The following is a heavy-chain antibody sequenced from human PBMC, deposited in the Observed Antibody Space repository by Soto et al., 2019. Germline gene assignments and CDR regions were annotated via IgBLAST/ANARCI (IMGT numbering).Heavy chain of an antibody. J-gene: IGHJ4*02. D-gene: IGHD1-26*01. CDR1: GGSISSSSYY. CDR3: ARAYSGSYYFGY. CDR2: IYYSGST. Sequence: SETLSLTCTVSGGSISSSSYYWGWIRQPPGKGLEWIGSIYYSGSTYYNPSLKSRVTISVDTSKNQFSLKLSSVTAADTAVYYCARAYSGSYYFGYWGQGTLVTVSS. V-gene: IGHV4-39*01.